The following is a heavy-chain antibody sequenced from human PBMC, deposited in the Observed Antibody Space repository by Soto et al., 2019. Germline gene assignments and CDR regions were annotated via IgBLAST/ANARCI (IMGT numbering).Heavy chain of an antibody. V-gene: IGHV3-23*01. CDR3: AKLPLVAATGINFDY. J-gene: IGHJ4*02. Sequence: GGSLRLSCAASGFTFSSYAMSWVRQAQGKGLEWVSAISGSGGSTYYADSVKGRFTISRDNSKNTLYLQMNSLRAEDTAVYYCAKLPLVAATGINFDYWGQGTLVTVSS. CDR2: ISGSGGST. D-gene: IGHD2-15*01. CDR1: GFTFSSYA.